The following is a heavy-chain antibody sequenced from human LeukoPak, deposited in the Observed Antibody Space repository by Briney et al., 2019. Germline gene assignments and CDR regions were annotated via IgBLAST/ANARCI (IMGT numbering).Heavy chain of an antibody. CDR3: ARARGLLWFGELFGGADY. V-gene: IGHV1-24*01. CDR1: GYTLTELS. J-gene: IGHJ4*02. D-gene: IGHD3-10*01. CDR2: FDPEDGET. Sequence: ASVKVSCKVSGYTLTELSMHWVRQAPGKGLEWMGGFDPEDGETIYAQKFQGRVTMTEDTSTDTAYMELSSLRAEDTAVYYCARARGLLWFGELFGGADYWGQGTLVTVSS.